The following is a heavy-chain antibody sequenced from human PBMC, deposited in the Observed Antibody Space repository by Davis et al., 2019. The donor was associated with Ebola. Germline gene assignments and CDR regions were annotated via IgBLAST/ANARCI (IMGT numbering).Heavy chain of an antibody. Sequence: SETLSLTCAVYGGSFSGYYWSWIRQPPGEGLEWMEELNHSGSTNYNPAPKSRVTISVDTSKNQSSLKLRSVTAADTAVYYCPRAIGGTGGWFDPWGQGTLVTVSS. J-gene: IGHJ5*02. V-gene: IGHV4-34*01. CDR3: PRAIGGTGGWFDP. CDR1: GGSFSGYY. D-gene: IGHD3-16*01. CDR2: LNHSGST.